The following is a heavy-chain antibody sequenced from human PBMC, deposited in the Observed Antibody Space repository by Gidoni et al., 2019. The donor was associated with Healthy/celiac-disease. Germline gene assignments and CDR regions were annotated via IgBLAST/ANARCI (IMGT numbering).Heavy chain of an antibody. CDR3: ARDYYGSGVSFDS. Sequence: EVQLVESGGGLVKPGGSLRLSCSASGSTFSSYHMNWARQAPGKGLEWVSSISSSSAYIYQADSVKGRFTISRDNTKNSLYLQMNSLRAEDTAVYYCARDYYGSGVSFDSWGQGTLVTVSS. CDR1: GSTFSSYH. D-gene: IGHD3-10*01. V-gene: IGHV3-21*01. CDR2: ISSSSAYI. J-gene: IGHJ4*02.